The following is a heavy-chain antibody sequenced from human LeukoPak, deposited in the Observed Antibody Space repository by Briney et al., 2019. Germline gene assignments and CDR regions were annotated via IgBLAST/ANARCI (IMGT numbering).Heavy chain of an antibody. J-gene: IGHJ5*02. CDR1: GGSISSYY. CDR2: IYTSGST. CDR3: ARTYYDFWSGYYIRWFDP. D-gene: IGHD3-3*01. V-gene: IGHV4-4*07. Sequence: SETLSLTGTVSGGSISSYYWSWIRQPAGKGLEWIGRIYTSGSTNYNPSLKSRVTMSVDTSKNQFSLKLSSVTAADTAVYYCARTYYDFWSGYYIRWFDPWGQGTLVTVSS.